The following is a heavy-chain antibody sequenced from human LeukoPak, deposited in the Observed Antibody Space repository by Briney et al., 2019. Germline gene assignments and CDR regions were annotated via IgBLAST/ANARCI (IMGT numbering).Heavy chain of an antibody. Sequence: GGSLRLSCAASGFTFSSYSMNWVRQAPGKGLEWVSYISSSSSYIYYADSVKGRFTISRDNAKNSLYLQMNSLRAEDMAVYYCARDQEGSDSLDYWGQGTLVTVSS. D-gene: IGHD2-15*01. V-gene: IGHV3-21*05. CDR1: GFTFSSYS. J-gene: IGHJ4*02. CDR3: ARDQEGSDSLDY. CDR2: ISSSSSYI.